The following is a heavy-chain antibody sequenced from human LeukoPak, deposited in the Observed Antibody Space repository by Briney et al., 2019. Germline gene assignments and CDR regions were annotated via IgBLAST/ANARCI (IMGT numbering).Heavy chain of an antibody. CDR2: IYYSGST. D-gene: IGHD2-15*01. V-gene: IGHV4-39*01. J-gene: IGHJ4*02. CDR3: ARGIVVVVAAD. Sequence: SETLSLTCTVSGGSISSSSYYWGWIRQPPGKGLEGIGSIYYSGSTYYNPSLKNRVTISVDTSKNQFSLKLSSVTAADTAVYYCARGIVVVVAADWGQGTLVTVSS. CDR1: GGSISSSSYY.